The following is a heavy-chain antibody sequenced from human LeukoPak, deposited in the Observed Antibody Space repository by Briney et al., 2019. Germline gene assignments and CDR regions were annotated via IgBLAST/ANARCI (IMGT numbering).Heavy chain of an antibody. D-gene: IGHD3-22*01. CDR3: ARADSSGYHAPCDY. J-gene: IGHJ4*02. CDR2: FDPEDGET. V-gene: IGHV1-24*01. CDR1: GYTLTELS. Sequence: ASVKVSCKVSGYTLTELSMHWVRQAPGKGLEWMGGFDPEDGETIYAQKFQGRVTMTRDTSTSTVHMELSSLRSEDTAVYYCARADSSGYHAPCDYWGQGTLVTVSS.